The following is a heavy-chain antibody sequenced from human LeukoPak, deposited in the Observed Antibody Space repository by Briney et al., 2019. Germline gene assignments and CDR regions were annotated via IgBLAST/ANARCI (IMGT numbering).Heavy chain of an antibody. CDR2: IIPIFGTA. V-gene: IGHV1-69*05. J-gene: IGHJ6*03. Sequence: GASVKVSCKASGGTFSSYAISWARQAPGQGLEWMGGIIPIFGTANYAQKFQGRVTITTDESTSTAYMELSSLRSEDTAVYYCASSPPRGVMRDYYYYYMDVWGKGTTVTVSS. CDR3: ASSPPRGVMRDYYYYYMDV. CDR1: GGTFSSYA. D-gene: IGHD3-10*01.